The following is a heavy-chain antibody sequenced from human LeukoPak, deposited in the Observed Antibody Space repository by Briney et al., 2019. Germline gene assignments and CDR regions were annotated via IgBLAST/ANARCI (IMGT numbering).Heavy chain of an antibody. V-gene: IGHV3-21*01. CDR2: ISSSRSYI. D-gene: IGHD1-14*01. CDR1: GLTFSNAW. J-gene: IGHJ6*02. CDR3: VSGIGYYYYYGMDV. Sequence: PGGSLRLSCAASGLTFSNAWMNWVRQAPGKGLEWVSSISSSRSYIYYADSVKGRFTISRDNAKNSLYLQMNSLRAEDTAVYYCVSGIGYYYYYGMDVWGQGTTVTVSS.